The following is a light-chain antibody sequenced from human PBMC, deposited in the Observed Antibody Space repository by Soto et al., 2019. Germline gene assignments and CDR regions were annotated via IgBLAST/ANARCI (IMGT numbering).Light chain of an antibody. Sequence: DIQMTQSPSSLSASVGDRVTITCRTSQAISIYLAWYQHKPGKVPELLIYAATTVHSGVTSRSSGSGSGTEFTLTISSLQPEDVATYYCQKYNSGPLTFGPGTKVDIK. V-gene: IGKV1-27*01. CDR1: QAISIY. CDR3: QKYNSGPLT. J-gene: IGKJ3*01. CDR2: AAT.